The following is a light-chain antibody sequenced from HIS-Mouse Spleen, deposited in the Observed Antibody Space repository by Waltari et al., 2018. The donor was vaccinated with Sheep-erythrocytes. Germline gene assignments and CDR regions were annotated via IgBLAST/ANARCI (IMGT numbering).Light chain of an antibody. V-gene: IGLV2-11*01. CDR1: SSDVGGYNY. Sequence: QSALTQPRSVSGSPGQSVTISCTGPSSDVGGYNYVSWYQQHPGKAPKLMIYHVSKRPSGVPYRFSGSPSGNTASLTISGLQAEDEADYYCCSYAGSYNHVFATGTKVTVL. CDR3: CSYAGSYNHV. CDR2: HVS. J-gene: IGLJ1*01.